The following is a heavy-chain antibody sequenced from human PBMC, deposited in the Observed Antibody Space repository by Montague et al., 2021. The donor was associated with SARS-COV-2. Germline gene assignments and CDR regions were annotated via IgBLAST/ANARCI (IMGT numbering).Heavy chain of an antibody. Sequence: TLSLTCTVSGGSISSCSYYWSWIRQPAGKGLEWIGRISISGSTNYNPSLKSRVTISVDTSKNQFSLKLSSVTAADTAVYYCARDIAVAGLFAYWGQGTLVTVSS. CDR3: ARDIAVAGLFAY. CDR2: ISISGST. D-gene: IGHD6-19*01. V-gene: IGHV4-61*02. CDR1: GGSISSCSYY. J-gene: IGHJ4*02.